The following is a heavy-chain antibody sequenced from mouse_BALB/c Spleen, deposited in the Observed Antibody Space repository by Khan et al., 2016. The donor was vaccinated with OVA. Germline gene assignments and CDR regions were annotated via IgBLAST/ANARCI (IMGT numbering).Heavy chain of an antibody. CDR2: IWSAGNT. CDR1: GFSLTTYG. CDR3: ARNSLMFHFTY. J-gene: IGHJ3*01. V-gene: IGHV2-4-1*01. Sequence: VQLQESGPGLLQPSQSLSITCTVSGFSLTTYGVHWVRQSPGKGLEWLGLIWSAGNTDYNAAFISRLSISKDNSKSQVFFKMNSLQADDTAIYXFARNSLMFHFTYWGQGTLGTVSS.